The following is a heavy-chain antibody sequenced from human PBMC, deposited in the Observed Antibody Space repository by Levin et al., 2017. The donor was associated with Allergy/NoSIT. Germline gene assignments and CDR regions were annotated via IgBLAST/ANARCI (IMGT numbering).Heavy chain of an antibody. CDR2: IYYSGST. Sequence: SETLSLPFPFSFFSLLLSSFLFLLPPPFLFLSFIGDIYYSGSTNYNPSLKSRVTISVDTSKNQFSLKLSSVTAADTAVYYCARELFIAVGGTRREWFDPWGQGTLVTVSS. J-gene: IGHJ5*02. CDR3: ARELFIAVGGTRREWFDP. D-gene: IGHD6-19*01. CDR1: FFSLLLSS. V-gene: IGHV4-59*01.